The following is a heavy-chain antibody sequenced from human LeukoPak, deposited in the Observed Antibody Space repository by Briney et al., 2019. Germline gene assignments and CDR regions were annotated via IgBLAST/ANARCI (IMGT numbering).Heavy chain of an antibody. Sequence: ASVKVSCKASGYTFTGYYMHWVRQAPGQGLEWMGWINPNSGGTNYAQKFQGRVTVTRDTSISTAYMELSRLRSDDTAVYYCARDPIITMVRGVIIPDYYYYYMDVWGKGTKVTISS. CDR2: INPNSGGT. CDR3: ARDPIITMVRGVIIPDYYYYYMDV. D-gene: IGHD3-10*01. V-gene: IGHV1-2*02. J-gene: IGHJ6*03. CDR1: GYTFTGYY.